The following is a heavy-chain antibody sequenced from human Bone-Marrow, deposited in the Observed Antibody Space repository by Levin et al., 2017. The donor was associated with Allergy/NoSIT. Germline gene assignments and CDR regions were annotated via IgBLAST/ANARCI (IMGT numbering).Heavy chain of an antibody. CDR2: ITGSGAVT. V-gene: IGHV3-23*01. D-gene: IGHD4-17*01. Sequence: GGSLRLSCAGSGLTFSTYAMTWVRQAPGKGLEWVSAITGSGAVTLYADSVKGRFTISRDNSKNTLYLQMNSLRGEDTALYYCAKDPNGDYVGAFDSWGQGTMVIVSS. CDR1: GLTFSTYA. J-gene: IGHJ3*01. CDR3: AKDPNGDYVGAFDS.